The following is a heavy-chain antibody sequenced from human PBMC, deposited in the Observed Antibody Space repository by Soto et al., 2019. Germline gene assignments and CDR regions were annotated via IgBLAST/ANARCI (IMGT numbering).Heavy chain of an antibody. D-gene: IGHD5-12*01. J-gene: IGHJ3*02. CDR1: GYTFTSYG. CDR3: ARAGVLGDGYGSDAFDI. V-gene: IGHV1-18*01. CDR2: ISAYNGNT. Sequence: QVQLVQSGAEVKKPGASVKVSCKASGYTFTSYGIIWVRQAPGQGLEWMGWISAYNGNTNYAQKLQGRVTMTIDTYTSTASMELRILRPDDTAVYYCARAGVLGDGYGSDAFDIWGQGTMVTVSS.